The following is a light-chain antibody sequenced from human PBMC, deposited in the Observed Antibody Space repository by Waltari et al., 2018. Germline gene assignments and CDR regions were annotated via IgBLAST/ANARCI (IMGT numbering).Light chain of an antibody. V-gene: IGLV3-19*01. CDR2: GKE. CDR1: SLSTSY. Sequence: SSELTQGPDVSVALGQTVKITCQGDSLSTSYGIWYQGKPGQAPVLCLFGKEKRPSGIPDRFSGYSSGTTSYLTITGAQAEDEADYYCHSRKGSDKQVVFGGGTKLTVL. J-gene: IGLJ3*02. CDR3: HSRKGSDKQVV.